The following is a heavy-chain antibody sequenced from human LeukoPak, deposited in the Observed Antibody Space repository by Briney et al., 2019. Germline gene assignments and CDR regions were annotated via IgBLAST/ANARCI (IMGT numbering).Heavy chain of an antibody. CDR1: GFTFSSYW. Sequence: GGSLRLSCAASGFTFSSYWMSWVRQAPGKGLEWVAVIYSGGSTYYADSVKGRFTISRDNSKNTLYLQMSSLRAEDTAVYYCARYGDYVGLDYWGQGTLVTVSS. J-gene: IGHJ4*02. CDR3: ARYGDYVGLDY. CDR2: IYSGGST. V-gene: IGHV3-53*01. D-gene: IGHD4-17*01.